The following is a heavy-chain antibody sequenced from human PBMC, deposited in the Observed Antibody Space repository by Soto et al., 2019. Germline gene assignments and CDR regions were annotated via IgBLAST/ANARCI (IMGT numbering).Heavy chain of an antibody. Sequence: SVGSLRLSCVASGFMFDSYAMNWVRQAPGKGLEWVSYISPGGDRIYYAESLKGRITISRDNARNSLSLQMNILSDEDTAVYYWTRRADSAGWGVDVWGQGTRVTLSS. CDR3: TRRADSAGWGVDV. V-gene: IGHV3-48*02. J-gene: IGHJ4*02. CDR1: GFMFDSYA. CDR2: ISPGGDRI. D-gene: IGHD6-19*01.